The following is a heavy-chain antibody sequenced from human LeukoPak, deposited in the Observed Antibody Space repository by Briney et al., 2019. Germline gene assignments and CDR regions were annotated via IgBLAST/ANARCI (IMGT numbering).Heavy chain of an antibody. V-gene: IGHV4-34*01. J-gene: IGHJ6*02. CDR3: ARGMVRGVSLMDV. CDR2: INHSGST. CDR1: GGSFSGYY. D-gene: IGHD3-10*01. Sequence: SETLSLTCAVYGGSFSGYYWSWIRQPPGKGLEWIGEINHSGSTNYNPSLKSRVTISVDTSKNQFSLKLSSATAADTAVYYCARGMVRGVSLMDVWGQGTTVTVSS.